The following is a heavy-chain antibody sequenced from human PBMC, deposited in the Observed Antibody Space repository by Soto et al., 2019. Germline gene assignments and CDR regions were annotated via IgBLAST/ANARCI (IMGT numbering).Heavy chain of an antibody. CDR1: GGTFSSYA. CDR3: ARDDIAARPYYYYGMDV. CDR2: IIPIFGTA. D-gene: IGHD6-6*01. V-gene: IGHV1-69*01. J-gene: IGHJ6*02. Sequence: QVQLVQSGAEVKKPGSSVKVSCKASGGTFSSYAISWVRQAPGQGLEWMGGIIPIFGTANYAQKFQGRVTINADEATSTAYMELSSLRSEETAVYYCARDDIAARPYYYYGMDVWGQGTTVTVSS.